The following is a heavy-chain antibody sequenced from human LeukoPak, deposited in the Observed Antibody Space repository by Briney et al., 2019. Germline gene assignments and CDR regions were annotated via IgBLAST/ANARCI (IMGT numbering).Heavy chain of an antibody. CDR3: AKEGRYYDSRTQIDY. Sequence: GGSLRLSCAASGFTVSSNYMSWVRQAPGKGLEWVSVIYSGGSTYYADSVKGRFTISRDNSKNTLYLQMNSLRAEDTAVYYCAKEGRYYDSRTQIDYWGQGTLVTVSS. D-gene: IGHD3-22*01. V-gene: IGHV3-53*01. CDR1: GFTVSSNY. J-gene: IGHJ4*02. CDR2: IYSGGST.